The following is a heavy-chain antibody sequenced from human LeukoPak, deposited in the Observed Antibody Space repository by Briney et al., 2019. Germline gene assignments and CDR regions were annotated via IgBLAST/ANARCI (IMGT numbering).Heavy chain of an antibody. CDR1: GGSISSGPYY. Sequence: PSETLSLTCTVSGGSISSGPYYWGWIRQPPGKGLEWIGSMYYSGNTYYNPSLQSRVTISGDPSKNQFSLKLNSVTAADTAVYYCARLRATLTVVVTLFDSWGQGTLVTASS. CDR3: ARLRATLTVVVTLFDS. J-gene: IGHJ4*02. V-gene: IGHV4-39*01. D-gene: IGHD3-22*01. CDR2: MYYSGNT.